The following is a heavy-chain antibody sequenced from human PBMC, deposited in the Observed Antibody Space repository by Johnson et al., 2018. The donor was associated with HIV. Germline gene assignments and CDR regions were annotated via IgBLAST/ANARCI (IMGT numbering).Heavy chain of an antibody. CDR1: RFTFSDYY. Sequence: QVQLVESGGGLVKPGGSLRLSCAASRFTFSDYYMSWIRQAPWKGLEWVSYISSSGSTIYYTDSVKGRFTISRDNAKNSLYLQMNSLRAEDTGVYYCGRDQGAGAFDIWGQGTMVTVSS. V-gene: IGHV3-11*04. CDR2: ISSSGSTI. D-gene: IGHD1-26*01. J-gene: IGHJ3*02. CDR3: GRDQGAGAFDI.